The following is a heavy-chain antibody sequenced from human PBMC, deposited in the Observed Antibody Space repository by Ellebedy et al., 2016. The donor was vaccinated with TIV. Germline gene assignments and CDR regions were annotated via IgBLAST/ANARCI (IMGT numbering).Heavy chain of an antibody. CDR2: IKYDGSSI. J-gene: IGHJ3*02. CDR3: ACGDSSGWSIAFEM. V-gene: IGHV3-74*01. D-gene: IGHD6-19*01. Sequence: GGSLRLSXAASGFTFSNYWMHWVRQAPGKGLVWVSRIKYDGSSIDYADSVKGRFTISRDNAKNTLFLQMSSLRAEDTAVYYCACGDSSGWSIAFEMWGQGTMVTVSS. CDR1: GFTFSNYW.